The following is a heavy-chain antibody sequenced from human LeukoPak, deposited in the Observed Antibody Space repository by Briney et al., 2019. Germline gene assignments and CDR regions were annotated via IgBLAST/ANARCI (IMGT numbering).Heavy chain of an antibody. CDR3: ARDDGMSSSWYLRGHFDY. D-gene: IGHD6-13*01. CDR1: GFTLSSYA. J-gene: IGHJ4*02. CDR2: ISYDGSNK. V-gene: IGHV3-30*04. Sequence: TGGSLRLSCAASGFTLSSYAMHWVRQAPGKGLEWVAVISYDGSNKYYADSVKGRFTISRDNSKNTLYLQMNSLRAEDTAVYYCARDDGMSSSWYLRGHFDYWGQGTLVTVSS.